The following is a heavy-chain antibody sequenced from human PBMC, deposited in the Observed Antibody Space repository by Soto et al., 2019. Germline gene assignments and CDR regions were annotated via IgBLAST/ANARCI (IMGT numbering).Heavy chain of an antibody. Sequence: AGGSLRLSCAASGFTFSSYSMNWVRQAPGKGLEWVSYISSSSSTIYYADSVKGRFTISRDNAKNSLYLQMNSLRAEDTAVYYCAREDYYYDSSPKYGMDVWGQGTTVTVSS. V-gene: IGHV3-48*01. D-gene: IGHD3-22*01. CDR3: AREDYYYDSSPKYGMDV. CDR1: GFTFSSYS. J-gene: IGHJ6*02. CDR2: ISSSSSTI.